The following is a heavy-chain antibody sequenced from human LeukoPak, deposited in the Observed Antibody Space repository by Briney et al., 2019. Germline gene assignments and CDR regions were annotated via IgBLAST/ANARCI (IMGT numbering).Heavy chain of an antibody. D-gene: IGHD3-10*01. J-gene: IGHJ6*03. CDR3: AREGSSRDYYYYMDV. Sequence: ASVKVSCKASGYTFTSYYMHWVRQAPGQGLEWMGIINPSGGSTSYAQKFQGRVTMTRDMSTSTVYMELSSLRSEDTAVYYCAREGSSRDYYYYMDVWGKGTTVTVSS. CDR2: INPSGGST. CDR1: GYTFTSYY. V-gene: IGHV1-46*01.